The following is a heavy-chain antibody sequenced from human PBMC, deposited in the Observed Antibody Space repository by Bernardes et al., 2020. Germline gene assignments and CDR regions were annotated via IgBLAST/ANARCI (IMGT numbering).Heavy chain of an antibody. CDR2: IGTAGDT. CDR1: GFTFSSYD. CDR3: ARGDQLLFPHYGMDV. V-gene: IGHV3-13*01. Sequence: GGSLRLSCAASGFTFSSYDMHWVRQATGKGLEWVSAIGTAGDTYYPGSVKGRFTISRENAKNSLYLQMNSLRAGDTAVYYCARGDQLLFPHYGMDVWGQGTTVTVSS. J-gene: IGHJ6*02. D-gene: IGHD2-2*01.